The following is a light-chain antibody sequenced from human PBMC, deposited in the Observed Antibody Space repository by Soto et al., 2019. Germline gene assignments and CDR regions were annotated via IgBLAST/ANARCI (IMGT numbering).Light chain of an antibody. Sequence: QSVLTQPPSASGSPGQSVAISCTGTSGDVGNYNYVSWYQQYPGKAPKLMIYEVNKRPSGVPDRFSGSKSGNTASLTVSGLQSEDEADYYCTSYAAGKNVVFGGGTKLTVL. V-gene: IGLV2-8*01. CDR2: EVN. CDR3: TSYAAGKNVV. CDR1: SGDVGNYNY. J-gene: IGLJ2*01.